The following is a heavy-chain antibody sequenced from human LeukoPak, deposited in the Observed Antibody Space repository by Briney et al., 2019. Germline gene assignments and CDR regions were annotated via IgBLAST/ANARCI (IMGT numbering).Heavy chain of an antibody. CDR2: INPNSGGT. CDR1: GYTFTGYY. Sequence: ASVKVSCKASGYTFTGYYMHWERQAPGQGLEWMGWINPNSGGTNYAQKFQGRVTMTRDTSISTAYMELSSLRSDDTAVCYCANPIVVAGPPYYYYGTDVWGQGTTVTVAS. J-gene: IGHJ6*02. D-gene: IGHD6-19*01. V-gene: IGHV1-2*02. CDR3: ANPIVVAGPPYYYYGTDV.